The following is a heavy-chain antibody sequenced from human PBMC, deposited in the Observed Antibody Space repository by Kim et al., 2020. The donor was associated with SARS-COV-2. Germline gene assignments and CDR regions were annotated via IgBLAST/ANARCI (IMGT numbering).Heavy chain of an antibody. J-gene: IGHJ4*02. Sequence: GGSLRLSCTVSGFDFTNHYVDWVRQAPGGGLEWVGRTKNEPNHYDPDYAASVNGRFPISRGISKDFVFLQMNSLETDDTAVYYCTRNGGSSRGWGFDYWGQGTLVTVSS. V-gene: IGHV3-72*01. D-gene: IGHD1-26*01. CDR1: GFDFTNHY. CDR2: TKNEPNHYDP. CDR3: TRNGGSSRGWGFDY.